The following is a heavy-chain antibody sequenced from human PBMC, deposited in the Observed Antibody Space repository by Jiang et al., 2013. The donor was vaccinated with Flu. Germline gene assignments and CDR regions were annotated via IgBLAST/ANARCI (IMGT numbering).Heavy chain of an antibody. V-gene: IGHV4-59*08. CDR2: IYYSGST. Sequence: PGLVKPSETLSLTCTVSGGSISSYYWSWIRQPPGKGLEWIGYIYYSGSTNYNPSLKSRVTISVDTSKNQFSLKLSSVTAADTAVYYCARHRNYGDYLRFDPLLDGMDVWGQGTTVTVSS. J-gene: IGHJ6*02. D-gene: IGHD4-17*01. CDR1: GGSISSYY. CDR3: ARHRNYGDYLRFDPLLDGMDV.